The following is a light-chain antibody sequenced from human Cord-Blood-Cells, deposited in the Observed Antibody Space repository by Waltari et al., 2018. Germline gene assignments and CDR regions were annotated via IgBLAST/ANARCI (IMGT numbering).Light chain of an antibody. J-gene: IGLJ1*01. V-gene: IGLV2-8*01. CDR3: SSYAGSNNYV. Sequence: QSALTQPPSASGSPGQSVTIPCPGTSSDVGGYNYVSWYQQHPGKAPKLMIYEVSKRPSGVPDRFSGSKSGNTASLTVSGLQAEDEADCYCSSYAGSNNYVFGTGTKVTVL. CDR1: SSDVGGYNY. CDR2: EVS.